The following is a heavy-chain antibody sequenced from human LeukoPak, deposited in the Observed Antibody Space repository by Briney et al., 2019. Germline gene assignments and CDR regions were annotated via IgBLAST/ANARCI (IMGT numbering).Heavy chain of an antibody. CDR2: INPSAGST. V-gene: IGHV1-46*01. Sequence: ASVKVSCKASGNTFTSYYIHWVRQAPGQGLEWMGIINPSAGSTSYAQKFQGRVTMTRDTSTSTVYMELSSLRSEDTAVYYCARATYYYDSSGYSTAFDIWGQGTMVTVSS. CDR3: ARATYYYDSSGYSTAFDI. D-gene: IGHD3-22*01. J-gene: IGHJ3*02. CDR1: GNTFTSYY.